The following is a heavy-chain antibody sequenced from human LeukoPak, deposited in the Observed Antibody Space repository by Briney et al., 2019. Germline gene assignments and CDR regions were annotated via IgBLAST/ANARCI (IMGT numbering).Heavy chain of an antibody. CDR3: AGGEYDSSGYSDY. V-gene: IGHV3-33*01. D-gene: IGHD3-22*01. CDR2: IWYDGSNK. J-gene: IGHJ4*02. CDR1: GFTFSSYG. Sequence: GGSLRLSCAASGFTFSSYGMHWVRQAPGKGLEWVAVIWYDGSNKYYADSVKGRFTISRDNSKNPLYLQMNSLRAEDTAVYYCAGGEYDSSGYSDYWGQGTLVTVSS.